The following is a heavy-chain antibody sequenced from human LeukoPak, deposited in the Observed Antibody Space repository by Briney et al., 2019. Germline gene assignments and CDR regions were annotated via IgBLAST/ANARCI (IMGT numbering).Heavy chain of an antibody. D-gene: IGHD5-24*01. CDR3: ARGRRRDGYNRLDY. J-gene: IGHJ4*02. CDR1: GYTFTSYG. CDR2: ISAYNGNT. V-gene: IGHV1-18*01. Sequence: ASVKVSCKASGYTFTSYGISWVRQAPGQGLEWMGWISAYNGNTNYAQKLQGRVTMTRDTSTSTVYMELSSLRSEDTAVYYCARGRRRDGYNRLDYWGQGTLVTVSS.